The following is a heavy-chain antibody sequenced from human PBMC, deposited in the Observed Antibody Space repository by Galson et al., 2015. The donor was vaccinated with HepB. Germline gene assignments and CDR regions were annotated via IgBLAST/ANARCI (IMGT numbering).Heavy chain of an antibody. Sequence: SLRLSCAASGFTFSDYYMSWIRQAPGKGLEWVSYISSSSSYTNYADSVKGRFTISRDNAKNSLYLQMNSLRAEDTAVYYCARDHRSIAVAGDFDYWGQGTLVTVSS. CDR2: ISSSSSYT. V-gene: IGHV3-11*05. J-gene: IGHJ4*02. CDR1: GFTFSDYY. CDR3: ARDHRSIAVAGDFDY. D-gene: IGHD6-19*01.